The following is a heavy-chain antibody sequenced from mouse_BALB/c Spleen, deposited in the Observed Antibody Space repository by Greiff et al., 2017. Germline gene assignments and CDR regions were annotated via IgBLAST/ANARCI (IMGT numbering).Heavy chain of an antibody. J-gene: IGHJ2*01. V-gene: IGHV1-12*01. CDR2: IYPGNGDT. CDR3: ARYRPDYFDY. Sequence: QVQLQQSGAELVKPGASVKMSCKASGYTLTSYNMHWVKQTPGQGLEWIGAIYPGNGDTSYNQKFKGKATLTADKSSSTAYMQLSSLTSEDSAVYYCARYRPDYFDYWGQGTTLTVSS. CDR1: GYTLTSYN. D-gene: IGHD5-1*01.